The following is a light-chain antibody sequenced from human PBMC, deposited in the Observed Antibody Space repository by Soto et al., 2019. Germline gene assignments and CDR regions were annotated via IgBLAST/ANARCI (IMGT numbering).Light chain of an antibody. CDR1: SSDIGGYNF. CDR2: EVS. V-gene: IGLV2-8*01. Sequence: QSALTQPPSASGSPGQSVAISCTGTSSDIGGYNFVSWYQQYPGKAPKVLIYEVSKRASGVPDRFSGSKSGNTASLTVTGLQAEDEADYYCAAWDDSLNGPYVFGTGTKLTVL. CDR3: AAWDDSLNGPYV. J-gene: IGLJ1*01.